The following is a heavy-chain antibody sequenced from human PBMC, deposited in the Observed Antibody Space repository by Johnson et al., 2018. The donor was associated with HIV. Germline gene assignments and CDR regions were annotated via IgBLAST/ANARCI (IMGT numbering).Heavy chain of an antibody. CDR3: AKVVGSGATGDAFDI. CDR2: IRYDGSNK. D-gene: IGHD1-26*01. CDR1: GFTFSSYG. Sequence: QVQLVESGGGSVQPGGSLRLSCVASGFTFSSYGMHWVRQAQGKGLEWVGFIRYDGSNKYYADSVKGRFTISRDNSKNTLYLQMNSLRAEDTAVYYCAKVVGSGATGDAFDIWGQGTMVTVSS. V-gene: IGHV3-30*02. J-gene: IGHJ3*02.